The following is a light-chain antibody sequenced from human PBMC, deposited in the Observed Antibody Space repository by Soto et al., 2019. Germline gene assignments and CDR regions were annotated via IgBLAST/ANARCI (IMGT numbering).Light chain of an antibody. Sequence: IQMTQSPYSLSAAEGDRVILACRASQGIRNDLGWYQQKPGKAPKLLIYAASSLQSGVPSRFSGSGSGTDFTLTICSLQPEDFATYYCQQDYSYPWAFGRGTKVDIK. CDR3: QQDYSYPWA. CDR2: AAS. V-gene: IGKV1-6*01. CDR1: QGIRND. J-gene: IGKJ1*01.